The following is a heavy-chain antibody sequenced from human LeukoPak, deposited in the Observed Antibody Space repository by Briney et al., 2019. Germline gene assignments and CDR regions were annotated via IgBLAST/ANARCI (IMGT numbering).Heavy chain of an antibody. V-gene: IGHV4-59*01. Sequence: SETLSLTCTVSGGSISSYYWSWIRQSPDKGLELIGYIHFSGSTDYNPSLKSRVTISVDTSKNQFSLRLSSVTAADTAVYYCARGFMGANFDYWGQGTLVTVSS. CDR1: GGSISSYY. CDR2: IHFSGST. CDR3: ARGFMGANFDY. D-gene: IGHD3-16*01. J-gene: IGHJ4*02.